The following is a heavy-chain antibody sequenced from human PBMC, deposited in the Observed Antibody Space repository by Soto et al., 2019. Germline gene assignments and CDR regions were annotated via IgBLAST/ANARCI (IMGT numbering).Heavy chain of an antibody. CDR1: VFTFSTYA. D-gene: IGHD3-10*01. CDR3: AQPGSFPHYYYGMDV. CDR2: ISGPAGST. Sequence: XGSLRLSCASSVFTFSTYAMSCVRQAPGKGLEWVSTISGPAGSTYYADSVKGRFTISRDNSKNSLYLQMNSLRAEDTAVYYCAQPGSFPHYYYGMDVWGQGTTVTVSS. V-gene: IGHV3-23*01. J-gene: IGHJ6*02.